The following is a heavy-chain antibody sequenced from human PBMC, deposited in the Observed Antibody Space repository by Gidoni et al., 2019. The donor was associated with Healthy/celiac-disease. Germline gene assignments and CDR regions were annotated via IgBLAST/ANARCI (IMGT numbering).Heavy chain of an antibody. Sequence: QVQLQESGPGLVKPSETLSPTCTVSGGSISSYYWSWIRQPPGKGLEWIGYIYYSGSTNYNPSLKSRVTISVDTSRNQFSLKLSSVTAADTAVYYCARWEYWYAGDYWGQGTLVTVSS. V-gene: IGHV4-59*01. D-gene: IGHD1-26*01. CDR2: IYYSGST. CDR1: GGSISSYY. CDR3: ARWEYWYAGDY. J-gene: IGHJ4*02.